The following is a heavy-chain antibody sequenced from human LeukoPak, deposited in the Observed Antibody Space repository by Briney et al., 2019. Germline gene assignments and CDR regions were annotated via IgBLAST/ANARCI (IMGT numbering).Heavy chain of an antibody. V-gene: IGHV1-2*02. CDR1: GYTFTDSY. CDR2: INPKTGGT. D-gene: IGHD3-10*01. Sequence: ASVKVSCKASGYTFTDSYMHWVRQAPGQGLEWMGWINPKTGGTNYAQRFQGRVTMTRDTSIRIAYMELSSLRSDDTAVYYCARDGRLTIFVRGIITEGSPPKNWGQGTLVTVSS. CDR3: ARDGRLTIFVRGIITEGSPPKN. J-gene: IGHJ4*02.